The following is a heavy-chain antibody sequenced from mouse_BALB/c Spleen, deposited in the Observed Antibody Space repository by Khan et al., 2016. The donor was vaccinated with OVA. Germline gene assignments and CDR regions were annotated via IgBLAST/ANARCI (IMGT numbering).Heavy chain of an antibody. CDR3: DRDYWFVY. CDR2: ISSGGNT. CDR1: GLTFSNYG. Sequence: EVQVVESGGGSVKPGGSLKVSCAASGLTFSNYGMSWVRQTPEKRMEWVASISSGGNTYYPDSVKGRFTFSRDHVRHLLYLQMSSLRSEDTAVYYCDRDYWFVYWGQGTLVTVSA. J-gene: IGHJ3*01. V-gene: IGHV5-6-5*01.